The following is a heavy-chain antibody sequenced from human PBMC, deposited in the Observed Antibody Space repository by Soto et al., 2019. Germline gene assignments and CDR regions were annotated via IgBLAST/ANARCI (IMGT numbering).Heavy chain of an antibody. CDR1: GFTFSSYE. V-gene: IGHV3-48*03. D-gene: IGHD2-21*02. Sequence: EVQLVESGGDLVQPGGSLRLSCAASGFTFSSYEMNWVRQAPGRGLEWISYISTSGNSIYYADSVRGRFTVSRDSAKNSLYLQMNSLRAEDTAVYYCAREDINCGGDCFSLWGQGTLVTVSS. CDR2: ISTSGNSI. J-gene: IGHJ4*02. CDR3: AREDINCGGDCFSL.